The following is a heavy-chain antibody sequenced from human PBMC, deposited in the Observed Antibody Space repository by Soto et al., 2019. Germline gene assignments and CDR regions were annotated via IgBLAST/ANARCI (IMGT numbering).Heavy chain of an antibody. Sequence: QVQLVESGGGVVQPGRSLRLSCAASGFTFSSYAMHWVRQAPGKGLEWVAVISYDGSNKYYAASVEGRFTISRDNSKNTLYLQMNSLRAEDTAVYYCARDRLRYNWNDFPYYYYGMAVWGQGTTVTVSS. J-gene: IGHJ6*02. V-gene: IGHV3-30-3*01. D-gene: IGHD1-1*01. CDR3: ARDRLRYNWNDFPYYYYGMAV. CDR1: GFTFSSYA. CDR2: ISYDGSNK.